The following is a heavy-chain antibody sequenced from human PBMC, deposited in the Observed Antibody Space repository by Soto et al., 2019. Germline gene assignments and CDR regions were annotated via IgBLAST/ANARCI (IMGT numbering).Heavy chain of an antibody. CDR1: GGTFSSYA. CDR2: IIPIFGTA. V-gene: IGHV1-69*06. CDR3: AREDRIVLMVYAIGGAFDI. D-gene: IGHD2-8*01. J-gene: IGHJ3*02. Sequence: SVKVSCKASGGTFSSYAISWVRQAPGQGLEWMGGIIPIFGTANYAQKFQGRVTITADKSTSTAYMELSSLRFEDTAVYYCAREDRIVLMVYAIGGAFDIWGQGTMVT.